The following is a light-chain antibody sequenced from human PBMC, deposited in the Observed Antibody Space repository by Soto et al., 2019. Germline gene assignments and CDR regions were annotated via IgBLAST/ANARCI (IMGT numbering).Light chain of an antibody. Sequence: QSALTQPASVSGSPGQSITISCTGTSSDVGTYNLVSRYQHHPGKAPKLMIYEGSKRPSGVSNRFSGSKSGNTASLTISGLQAEDEADYYCCSYAGSSTYVFGTGTQLTVL. CDR2: EGS. CDR3: CSYAGSSTYV. V-gene: IGLV2-23*01. J-gene: IGLJ1*01. CDR1: SSDVGTYNL.